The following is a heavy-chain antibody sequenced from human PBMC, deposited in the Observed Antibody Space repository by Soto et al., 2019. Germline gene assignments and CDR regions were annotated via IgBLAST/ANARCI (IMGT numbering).Heavy chain of an antibody. Sequence: ASVKVSCKASGYTFTSYGISRVRQAPGQGLEWMGWISAYNGNTNYAQKLQGRVTMTTDTSTSTAYMVLRSLRSDDTAVYYCAYLYSSGWYGAPDDAFDIWGQGTMVTVSS. J-gene: IGHJ3*02. CDR2: ISAYNGNT. D-gene: IGHD6-19*01. V-gene: IGHV1-18*01. CDR1: GYTFTSYG. CDR3: AYLYSSGWYGAPDDAFDI.